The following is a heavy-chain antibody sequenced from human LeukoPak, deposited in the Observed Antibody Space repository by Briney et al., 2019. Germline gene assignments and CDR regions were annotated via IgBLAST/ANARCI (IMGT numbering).Heavy chain of an antibody. Sequence: GASVKVSCKASGYTFTGYYMHWVRQAPGQGLEWMGWINPNTGDTNYAQKFQGRVTMTRDTPITTVYMEISRLTSDDTALFYCAVAPGDYWGQGTLVTVSS. CDR2: INPNTGDT. D-gene: IGHD2-21*01. CDR1: GYTFTGYY. J-gene: IGHJ4*02. CDR3: AVAPGDY. V-gene: IGHV1-2*02.